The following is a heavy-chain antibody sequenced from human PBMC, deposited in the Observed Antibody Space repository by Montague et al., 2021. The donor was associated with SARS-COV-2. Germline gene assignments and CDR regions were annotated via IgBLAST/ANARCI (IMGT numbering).Heavy chain of an antibody. J-gene: IGHJ6*02. CDR3: TRDGSLRFEILIGPRHYYYGMDV. V-gene: IGHV4-39*07. D-gene: IGHD3-9*01. Sequence: SETLSLTCTGSCRCIRRRSGNGGGFSQPPRRGLEWIGGIYYSGSTYYNPSLKSRVTISVDTSKNQFSLKLSSVTAADTAVYYCTRDGSLRFEILIGPRHYYYGMDVWGQGTTVTVSS. CDR1: CRCIRRRSGN. CDR2: IYYSGST.